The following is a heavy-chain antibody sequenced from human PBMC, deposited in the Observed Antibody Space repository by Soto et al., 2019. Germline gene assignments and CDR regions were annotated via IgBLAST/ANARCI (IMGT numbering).Heavy chain of an antibody. CDR2: ISYDGSTK. J-gene: IGHJ4*02. V-gene: IGHV3-30*03. D-gene: IGHD3-10*01. CDR1: GFPFSSYG. CDR3: VGGQYYFDY. Sequence: QVQLVESGGGVVQPGRSLRLSCAASGFPFSSYGMHWVREAPGKGLEWVAVISYDGSTKYYADSVKGRFTISRDNSASTLYLQMNSLRPEDTALYYGVGGQYYFDYRGQGTLVTVSP.